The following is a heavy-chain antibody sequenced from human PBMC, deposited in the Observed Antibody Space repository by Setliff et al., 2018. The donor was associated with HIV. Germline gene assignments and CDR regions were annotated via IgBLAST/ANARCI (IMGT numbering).Heavy chain of an antibody. J-gene: IGHJ4*02. CDR1: GFTFTNYA. D-gene: IGHD2-2*01. V-gene: IGHV3-23*01. CDR2: ILANGLTT. CDR3: AKLDNYAFY. Sequence: PGESLKISCAASGFTFTNYAMAWVRQAPGKGLEWVSTILANGLTTVYADSAKGRFTITRDNSNNTLYLQMNSLRAEDTALYYCAKLDNYAFYWGQGTLVTVSS.